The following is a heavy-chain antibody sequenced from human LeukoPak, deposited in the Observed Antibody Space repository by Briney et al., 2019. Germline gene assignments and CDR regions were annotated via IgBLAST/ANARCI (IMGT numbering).Heavy chain of an antibody. J-gene: IGHJ4*02. CDR3: ARDLTSSGWSPSAGTDHDYY. D-gene: IGHD6-19*01. CDR2: ISHTGSYI. Sequence: GGSLRLSCADSGFTFSSYTMNWVRQAPGKGLEWVSSISHTGSYIYYADSVKGRFTISRDSAKNSPYLQMNSLRAEDTAVYYCARDLTSSGWSPSAGTDHDYYWGQGTLVTVSS. V-gene: IGHV3-21*01. CDR1: GFTFSSYT.